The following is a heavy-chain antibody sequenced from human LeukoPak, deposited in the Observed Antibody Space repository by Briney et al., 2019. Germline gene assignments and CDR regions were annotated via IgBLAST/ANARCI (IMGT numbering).Heavy chain of an antibody. CDR2: IIPIFGTA. J-gene: IGHJ4*02. CDR1: GGTFSSYA. V-gene: IGHV1-69*06. D-gene: IGHD6-13*01. Sequence: SVKVSCKASGGTFSSYAISWVRQAPGQGLEWMGGIIPIFGTANYAQKFQGRVTMTEDTSTDTAYMELSSLRSEDTAVYYCATGLGEQQLVKLDYWGQGTLVTVSS. CDR3: ATGLGEQQLVKLDY.